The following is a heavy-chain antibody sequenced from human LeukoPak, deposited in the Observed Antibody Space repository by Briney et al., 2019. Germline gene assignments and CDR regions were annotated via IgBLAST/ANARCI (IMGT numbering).Heavy chain of an antibody. V-gene: IGHV4-34*01. CDR1: GGPFSGYY. J-gene: IGHJ5*02. CDR3: AVRGPNIVVVPAANWFDP. Sequence: SETLSLTCAVYGGPFSGYYWSWIRQPPGKGLEWIGEINHSGSTNYNPSLKSRVTISVDTSKNQFSLKLSSVTAADTAVYYCAVRGPNIVVVPAANWFDPWGQGTLVTVSS. D-gene: IGHD2-2*01. CDR2: INHSGST.